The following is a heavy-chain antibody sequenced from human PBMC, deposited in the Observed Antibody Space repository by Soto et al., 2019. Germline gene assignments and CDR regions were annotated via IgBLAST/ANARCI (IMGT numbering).Heavy chain of an antibody. CDR2: ISYDGSNK. CDR3: ARDPLAVERPY. CDR1: GFTFSNYA. J-gene: IGHJ4*02. D-gene: IGHD6-19*01. V-gene: IGHV3-30-3*01. Sequence: GGSLRLSCAASGFTFSNYAMHWVRQAPGKGLEWVAVISYDGSNKYYADSVKGRFTISRDNSKNTLYLQMNSLRAEDTAVYYCARDPLAVERPYWGQGTLVTVSS.